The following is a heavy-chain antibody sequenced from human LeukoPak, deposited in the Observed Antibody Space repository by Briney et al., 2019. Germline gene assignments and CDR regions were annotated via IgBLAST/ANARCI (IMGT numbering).Heavy chain of an antibody. CDR3: ARVYSGYDLPGSLANYYFDY. D-gene: IGHD5-12*01. Sequence: SETLSLTCTVSGGSISSYYWSWIRQPAGKGLEWIGRFYSGGSTDYNPSLKSRVTMSVDTSKNQFSLKPRSVTAADTAVYYCARVYSGYDLPGSLANYYFDYWGQGTLATVSS. CDR1: GGSISSYY. CDR2: FYSGGST. V-gene: IGHV4-4*07. J-gene: IGHJ4*02.